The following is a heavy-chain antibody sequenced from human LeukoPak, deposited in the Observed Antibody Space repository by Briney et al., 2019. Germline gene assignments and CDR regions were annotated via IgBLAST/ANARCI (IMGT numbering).Heavy chain of an antibody. CDR2: ISGDGGST. D-gene: IGHD1-7*01. CDR3: ANDLDWNYDFDY. CDR1: GFTFDDYA. V-gene: IGHV3-43*02. Sequence: PGGSLRLSCAASGFTFDDYAMHWVRQAPGKGLECVSLISGDGGSTYYADSVKGRFTISRDNSKNSLYLQMNSLRTEDTALYYCANDLDWNYDFDYWGQGTLVTVSS. J-gene: IGHJ4*02.